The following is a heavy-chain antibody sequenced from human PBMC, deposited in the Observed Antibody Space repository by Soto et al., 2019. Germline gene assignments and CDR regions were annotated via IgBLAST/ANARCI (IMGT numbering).Heavy chain of an antibody. V-gene: IGHV4-30-4*01. CDR1: GGSISSGDYY. CDR2: IYYSGST. D-gene: IGHD5-18*01. CDR3: ASMKDTAMAPYDY. Sequence: SETLSLTCTVSGGSISSGDYYWSWIRQPPGKGLEWIGYIYYSGSTYYNPSLKSRVTISVDTSKNQFSLKLSSVTAADTAVYYCASMKDTAMAPYDYWGQGTLVTVSS. J-gene: IGHJ4*02.